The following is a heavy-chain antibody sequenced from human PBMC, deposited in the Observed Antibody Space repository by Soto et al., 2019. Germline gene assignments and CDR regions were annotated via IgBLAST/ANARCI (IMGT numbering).Heavy chain of an antibody. Sequence: GGSLRLSCAASGFAFSTYAMTWVRQAPGKGLEWVSVISGSGGSSYYADSVKGRFTISRDNSKNTLFLQMNGLRAEDTAVYYCAKVTKRAAAGRYEYYKYGMDVWGQGTTVTVSS. CDR3: AKVTKRAAAGRYEYYKYGMDV. CDR1: GFAFSTYA. D-gene: IGHD6-13*01. J-gene: IGHJ6*02. V-gene: IGHV3-23*01. CDR2: ISGSGGSS.